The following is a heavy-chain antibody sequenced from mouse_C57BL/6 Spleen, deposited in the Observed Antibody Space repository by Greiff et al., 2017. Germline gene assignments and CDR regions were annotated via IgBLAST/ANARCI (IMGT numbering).Heavy chain of an antibody. CDR3: ARGVYYYDYFDY. CDR2: IWSGGST. CDR1: GFSLTSYG. D-gene: IGHD1-1*01. Sequence: VQLQESGPGLVQPSQSLSITCTVSGFSLTSYGVHWVRQSPGKGLEWLGVIWSGGSTDYNAAFISRLSISKDNSKSQVFFKMNSLQADDTAIYYCARGVYYYDYFDYWGQGTTLTVSS. J-gene: IGHJ2*01. V-gene: IGHV2-2*01.